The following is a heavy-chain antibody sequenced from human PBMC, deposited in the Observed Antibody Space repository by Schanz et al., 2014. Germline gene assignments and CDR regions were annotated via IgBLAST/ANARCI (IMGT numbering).Heavy chain of an antibody. J-gene: IGHJ4*02. D-gene: IGHD6-13*01. CDR2: IYYSGST. Sequence: QVLLQESGPGVVKPSGTLSLTCAVSGGSISSGGYTWSWIRQPPGKGLEWIGYIYYSGSTYYNPPLKSRVTISVDTSKNQFSLMLGSVTAADTAVYYCARAAGPVDYWGQGTLVTVSS. V-gene: IGHV4-30-4*07. CDR1: GGSISSGGYT. CDR3: ARAAGPVDY.